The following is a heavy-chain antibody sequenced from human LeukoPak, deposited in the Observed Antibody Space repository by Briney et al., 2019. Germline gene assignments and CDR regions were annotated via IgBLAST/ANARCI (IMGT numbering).Heavy chain of an antibody. D-gene: IGHD4-4*01. J-gene: IGHJ6*02. CDR3: ARDSSNYDGYYYGMDV. Sequence: PGGSLRLSCAASGFTFSSYSVNWVRQAPGKGLEWVSSISSSSSYIYYADSVKGRFTISRDNAKNSLYLQMNSLRAEDTAVYYCARDSSNYDGYYYGMDVWGQGTTVTVPS. CDR2: ISSSSSYI. V-gene: IGHV3-21*01. CDR1: GFTFSSYS.